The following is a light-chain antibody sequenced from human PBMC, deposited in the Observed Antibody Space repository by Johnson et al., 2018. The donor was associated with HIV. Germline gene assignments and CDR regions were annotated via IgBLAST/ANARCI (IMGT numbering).Light chain of an antibody. CDR1: SSNIGNNY. CDR2: DNN. J-gene: IGLJ1*01. Sequence: QLVLTQPPSVSAAPGQKVTISCSGSSSNIGNNYVSWYQQLPGTAPKLLIYDNNKRPSGIPDRFSGSKSGTSATLGITGLQTGDEADYYCGTWDSGLSAGGGFGTGTKVTVL. CDR3: GTWDSGLSAGGG. V-gene: IGLV1-51*01.